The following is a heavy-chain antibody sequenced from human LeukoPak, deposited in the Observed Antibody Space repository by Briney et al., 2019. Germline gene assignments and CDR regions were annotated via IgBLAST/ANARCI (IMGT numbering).Heavy chain of an antibody. CDR2: IYPGDSHT. J-gene: IGHJ5*02. CDR1: GYSFTNYW. V-gene: IGHV5-51*01. D-gene: IGHD3-10*01. CDR3: ARGPYGYASSATLGSYNWFDP. Sequence: GESLKISCKGSGYSFTNYWIGWVRQMPGKGLEWMGIIYPGDSHTRYSPPFQDQVTISADKSINTAYLQWSSLKASDTAVYYCARGPYGYASSATLGSYNWFDPWGQGTLVTVSS.